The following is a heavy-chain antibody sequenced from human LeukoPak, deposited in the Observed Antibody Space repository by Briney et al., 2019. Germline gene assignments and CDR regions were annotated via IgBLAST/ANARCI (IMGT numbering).Heavy chain of an antibody. CDR3: ARDSSHYLGSSDY. J-gene: IGHJ4*02. V-gene: IGHV3-23*01. Sequence: QPGGSLRLSCVVSGFTFSGYPMSWVRQAPGKGLEWVSVISESGDVTHYADSMKGRFTISRDNTENTLNLQMNSLRDEDTAIYYCARDSSHYLGSSDYWGQGTLVTVSS. CDR2: ISESGDVT. D-gene: IGHD6-6*01. CDR1: GFTFSGYP.